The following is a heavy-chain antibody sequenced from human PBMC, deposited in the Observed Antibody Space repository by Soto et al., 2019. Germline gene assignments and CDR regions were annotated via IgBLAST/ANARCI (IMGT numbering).Heavy chain of an antibody. CDR1: DGSFSDHY. V-gene: IGHV4-34*01. J-gene: IGHJ4*02. CDR2: INHSGST. D-gene: IGHD3-9*01. CDR3: ARRVSILYYFDY. Sequence: SETLSLTCAVYDGSFSDHYWSWIRQPPGKGLEWIGEINHSGSTNYNPSLKSRVTISVDTYKKQLSLKPSSATAADTAVYYCARRVSILYYFDYWGQGTPVTVSS.